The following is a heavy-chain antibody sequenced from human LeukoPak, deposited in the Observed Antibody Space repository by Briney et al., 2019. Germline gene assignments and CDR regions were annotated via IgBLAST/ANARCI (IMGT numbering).Heavy chain of an antibody. CDR1: GGSISSYY. CDR2: IYTSGST. Sequence: SETLSLTCTVSGGSISSYYWSWIRQPAGKGLEWIGRIYTSGSTNYNPSLKSRVTISLDTSKNQFSLKLSSVTAADTAVYYCARGTPHYYGSGTYYIGRFDPWGQGTLVTVSS. V-gene: IGHV4-4*07. CDR3: ARGTPHYYGSGTYYIGRFDP. D-gene: IGHD3-10*01. J-gene: IGHJ5*02.